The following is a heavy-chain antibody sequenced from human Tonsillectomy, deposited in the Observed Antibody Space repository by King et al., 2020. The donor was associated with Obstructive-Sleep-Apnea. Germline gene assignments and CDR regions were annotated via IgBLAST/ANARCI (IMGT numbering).Heavy chain of an antibody. CDR3: ARQAGDDIAASDTGEFDY. D-gene: IGHD6-13*01. CDR2: IYYTGKT. J-gene: IGHJ4*02. V-gene: IGHV4-59*08. CDR1: GGSISSYY. Sequence: VQLQESGPGLVTPSETLSLTCSVSGGSISSYYWSWIRQPPGKGLEWIGYIYYTGKTNYNPSLKSRVTISVDTSKNQFSLKLSSVTAADTAVYYCARQAGDDIAASDTGEFDYWGQGTLVTVSS.